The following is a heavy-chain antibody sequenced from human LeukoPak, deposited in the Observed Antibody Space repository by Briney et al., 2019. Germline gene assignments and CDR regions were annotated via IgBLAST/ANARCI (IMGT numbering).Heavy chain of an antibody. CDR1: GGSISSSSYY. CDR3: ASKGATYSSSWYYFDY. D-gene: IGHD6-13*01. Sequence: PSETLSPTCTVSGGSISSSSYYWGWIRQPPGKGLEWIGSIYYSGSTYYNPSLKSRVTISVDTSKNQFSLKLSSVTAADTAVYYCASKGATYSSSWYYFDYWGQGTLVTVSS. V-gene: IGHV4-39*01. CDR2: IYYSGST. J-gene: IGHJ4*02.